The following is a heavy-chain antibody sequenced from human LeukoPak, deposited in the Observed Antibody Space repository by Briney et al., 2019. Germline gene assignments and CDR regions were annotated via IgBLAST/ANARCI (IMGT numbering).Heavy chain of an antibody. D-gene: IGHD4-17*01. CDR3: ARAGPEADDYGDYRYYYYMDV. V-gene: IGHV1-69*13. CDR1: GYTFTAHY. CDR2: IIPIFDTA. J-gene: IGHJ6*03. Sequence: SVKVSCKTSGYTFTAHYIHWVRQAPGQGLEWMGGIIPIFDTATYAQKFQGRVTITADESTSTVYMELSSLRSEDTAMYFCARAGPEADDYGDYRYYYYMDVWGKGTTVSISS.